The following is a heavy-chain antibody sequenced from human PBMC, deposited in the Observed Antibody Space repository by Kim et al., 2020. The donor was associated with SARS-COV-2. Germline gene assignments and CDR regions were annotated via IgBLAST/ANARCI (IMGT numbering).Heavy chain of an antibody. CDR3: ARESGYCSGGSCYKYWYFDL. J-gene: IGHJ2*01. V-gene: IGHV1-2*02. CDR1: GYTFTGYY. Sequence: ASVKVSCKASGYTFTGYYIHWVRQAPGQGLEWMGWINPNSGGTNYAQKFQGRVTMTRDTSISTAYMELSRLRSDDTAVYYCARESGYCSGGSCYKYWYFDLWGRGTLVTVSS. CDR2: INPNSGGT. D-gene: IGHD2-15*01.